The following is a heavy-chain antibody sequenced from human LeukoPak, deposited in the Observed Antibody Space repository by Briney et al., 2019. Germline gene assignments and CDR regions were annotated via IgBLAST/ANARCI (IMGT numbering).Heavy chain of an antibody. J-gene: IGHJ4*02. CDR3: ANSVLLAPFDY. V-gene: IGHV3-30*02. CDR1: GFTFSDYS. D-gene: IGHD2-15*01. CDR2: IRYDGNNK. Sequence: PGGSLRLSCAASGFTFSDYSMHWVRQAPGKGLNWVAFIRYDGNNKYYADSVKGRFTISRDNSKNMLYPEMNSLSTEDTAVYYCANSVLLAPFDYWGQGTLVTVSS.